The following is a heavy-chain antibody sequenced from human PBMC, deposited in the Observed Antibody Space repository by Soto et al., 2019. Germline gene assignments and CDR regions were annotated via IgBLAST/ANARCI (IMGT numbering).Heavy chain of an antibody. CDR1: GLPFSSYD. CDR2: IGTAGDT. J-gene: IGHJ4*02. Sequence: GGSLRLSCAASGLPFSSYDMHWVRQATGKGLEWVSAIGTAGDTYYPGSVKGRFTISRENAKNSLYLQMNSLRAGDTAVYYCAREYCSGGSCHFDYWGQGTLVTVSS. CDR3: AREYCSGGSCHFDY. D-gene: IGHD2-15*01. V-gene: IGHV3-13*01.